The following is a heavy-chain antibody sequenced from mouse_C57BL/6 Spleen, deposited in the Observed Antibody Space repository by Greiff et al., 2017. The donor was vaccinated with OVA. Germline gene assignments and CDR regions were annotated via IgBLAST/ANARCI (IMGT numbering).Heavy chain of an antibody. J-gene: IGHJ4*01. V-gene: IGHV1-64*01. D-gene: IGHD2-4*01. CDR3: ARRVGLRQYYYAMDY. CDR1: GYTFTSYW. CDR2: IHPHSGST. Sequence: QVQLQQPGAELVKPGASVKLSCKASGYTFTSYWMHWVKQRPGQGLEWIGMIHPHSGSTNYNEKFKSKATLTVDKSSSTAYMQLSSLTSEDSAVYYCARRVGLRQYYYAMDYWGQGTSVTVSS.